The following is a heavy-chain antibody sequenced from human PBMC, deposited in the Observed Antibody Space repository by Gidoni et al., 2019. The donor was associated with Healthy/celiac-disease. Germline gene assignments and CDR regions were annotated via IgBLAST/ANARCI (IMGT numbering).Heavy chain of an antibody. Sequence: QVQLQQWGAGLLKPSETLSLTCAVYGGSFSGYYWSWIRQPPGKGLGWIGEINHSGSTNYNPSLKSRVTISVDTSKNQFSLKLSSVTAADTAVYYCARHRYYGMDVWGQGTTVTVSS. J-gene: IGHJ6*02. CDR1: GGSFSGYY. V-gene: IGHV4-34*01. CDR2: INHSGST. CDR3: ARHRYYGMDV.